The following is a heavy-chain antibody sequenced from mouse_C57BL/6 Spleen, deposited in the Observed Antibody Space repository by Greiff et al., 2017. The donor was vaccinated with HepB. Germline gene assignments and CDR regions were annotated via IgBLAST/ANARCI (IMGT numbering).Heavy chain of an antibody. CDR2: INPGSGGT. Sequence: VQLQQSGAELVRPGTSVKVSCKASGYAFTNYLIEWVKQRPGQGLEWIGVINPGSGGTNYNEKFKGKATLTADKSSSTAYMQLSSLTSEDSAVYFCARGYDGYYDWYFDVWGTGTTVTVSS. CDR3: ARGYDGYYDWYFDV. V-gene: IGHV1-54*01. D-gene: IGHD2-3*01. J-gene: IGHJ1*03. CDR1: GYAFTNYL.